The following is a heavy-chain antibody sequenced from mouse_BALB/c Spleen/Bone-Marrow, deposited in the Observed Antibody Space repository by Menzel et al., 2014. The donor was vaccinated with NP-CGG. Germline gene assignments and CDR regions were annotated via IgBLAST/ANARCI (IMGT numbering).Heavy chain of an antibody. V-gene: IGHV5-12*02. CDR2: ISNGGSST. CDR1: GFTFSDYY. CDR3: ARRGWYYAMDY. J-gene: IGHJ4*01. D-gene: IGHD2-3*01. Sequence: EVMLVESGGGLVQPGGSLKLSCATSGFTFSDYYMYWVRQTPEKRLEWVAYISNGGSSTYYPDTVKGRFTISRDNAKNTLYLQMSRLKSEDTAMYYCARRGWYYAMDYWGQGTSVTVSS.